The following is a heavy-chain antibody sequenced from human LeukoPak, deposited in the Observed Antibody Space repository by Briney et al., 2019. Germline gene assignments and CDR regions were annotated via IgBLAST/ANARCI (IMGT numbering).Heavy chain of an antibody. V-gene: IGHV3-30-3*01. CDR3: AKVGGVATISLFDY. D-gene: IGHD5-12*01. J-gene: IGHJ4*02. CDR2: ISSDGSNK. Sequence: PGGSLRLSCAASGFTFSRSAMHWVRQAPGKGLEWVAVISSDGSNKYYADSVKGRFTISRDNSKNTLYVQMNSLRAEDTAVYYCAKVGGVATISLFDYWGQGTLVTVSS. CDR1: GFTFSRSA.